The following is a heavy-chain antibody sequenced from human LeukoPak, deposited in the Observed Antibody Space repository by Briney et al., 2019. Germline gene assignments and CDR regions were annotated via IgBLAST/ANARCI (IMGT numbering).Heavy chain of an antibody. V-gene: IGHV3-43*01. CDR2: ISWDGGST. D-gene: IGHD2-15*01. CDR1: GFTFDDYT. CDR3: AKVMHRYCSGGSCLFDY. Sequence: GGSLRLSCAASGFTFDDYTMLWVRHAPGKGLEWVSLISWDGGSTYYADSVKGRSTISRDNSKNSLYLQMNSLRTEDTALYYCAKVMHRYCSGGSCLFDYWGQGTLVTVSS. J-gene: IGHJ4*02.